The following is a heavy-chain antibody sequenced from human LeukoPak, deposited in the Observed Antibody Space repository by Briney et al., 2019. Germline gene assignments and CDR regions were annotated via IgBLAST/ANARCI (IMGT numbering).Heavy chain of an antibody. D-gene: IGHD6-13*01. J-gene: IGHJ5*02. V-gene: IGHV3-7*01. CDR1: GFRFNNYW. CDR3: ARDRGVAADGTVGWFDT. Sequence: PGGSLRLSCEGSGFRFNNYWMTWVRQAPGKGLEWVANIEQDGSNRAYVDSVKGRFTISRDNAKNSLYLQMNSLRVEDTAVYFCARDRGVAADGTVGWFDTWGQGTLVTVSS. CDR2: IEQDGSNR.